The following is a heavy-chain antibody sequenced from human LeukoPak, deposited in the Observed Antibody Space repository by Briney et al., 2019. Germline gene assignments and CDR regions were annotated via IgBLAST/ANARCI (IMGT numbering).Heavy chain of an antibody. J-gene: IGHJ4*02. CDR3: ARNGPHYYDKSGYLDS. D-gene: IGHD3-22*01. CDR1: GGSISSYY. CDR2: IDYSRDT. Sequence: PSETLSLTCTVSGGSISSYYWSWIRQPPGKGLEWIGNIDYSRDTNYNPSLRSRVTILGDKSRNQFSLKLNSVTAADTAVYYCARNGPHYYDKSGYLDSWGQGTLVTVSS. V-gene: IGHV4-59*03.